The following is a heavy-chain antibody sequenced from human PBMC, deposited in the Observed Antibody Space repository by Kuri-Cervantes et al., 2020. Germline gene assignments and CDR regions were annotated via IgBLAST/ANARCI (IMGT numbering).Heavy chain of an antibody. D-gene: IGHD3-3*01. CDR3: VRDPATIFDVLNYHLDY. CDR2: ISTDGTKA. V-gene: IGHV3-30*16. CDR1: GFSFSNAW. J-gene: IGHJ4*02. Sequence: GGSLRLSCAASGFSFSNAWMTWVRQSSGKGPEWLAVISTDGTKAYHADSVKGRFTISRDNSKNTLSLQMDSLRVEDTAVYYCVRDPATIFDVLNYHLDYWGQGTLVTVSS.